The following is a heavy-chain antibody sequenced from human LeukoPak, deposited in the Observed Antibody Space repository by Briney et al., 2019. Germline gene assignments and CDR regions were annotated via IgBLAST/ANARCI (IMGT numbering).Heavy chain of an antibody. CDR3: ARSPTYYYMDV. Sequence: GGSLRLSCEASGFTFSNYVIHWVRQAPGKGLEWLAVISYDEINKYYADSVKGRFTISRDHSKTTVDLQMDSLGGADTAVYYCARSPTYYYMDVWGKGTTVTVSS. CDR2: ISYDEINK. J-gene: IGHJ6*03. CDR1: GFTFSNYV. V-gene: IGHV3-30-3*01.